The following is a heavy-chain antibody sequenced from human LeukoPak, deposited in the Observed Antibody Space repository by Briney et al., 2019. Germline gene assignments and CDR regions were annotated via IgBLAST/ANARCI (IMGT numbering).Heavy chain of an antibody. CDR3: AKEYDILTGYYAFDI. D-gene: IGHD3-9*01. Sequence: GGSLRLSCAASGFTFSSYGMHWVRQAPGKGLEWVAVISYDGINKYYADSVKGRFTISRDNSKNTLYLQMNSLRAEDTAVYYCAKEYDILTGYYAFDIWGQGTMVTVSS. CDR1: GFTFSSYG. J-gene: IGHJ3*02. V-gene: IGHV3-30*18. CDR2: ISYDGINK.